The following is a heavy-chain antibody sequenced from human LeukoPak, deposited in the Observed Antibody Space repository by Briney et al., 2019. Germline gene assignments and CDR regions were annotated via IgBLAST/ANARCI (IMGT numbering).Heavy chain of an antibody. J-gene: IGHJ5*02. CDR2: INIAGTST. V-gene: IGHV3-74*01. CDR3: ARDSVGWFDP. D-gene: IGHD5/OR15-5a*01. Sequence: GGSLRLSCAASGFTFSSFWMHWVRQAPGKGLVWVSRINIAGTSTNYADSVKGRFTISRDNAKNTLYLQMNSLRAEDTAVYYCARDSVGWFDPWGQGTLVTVSS. CDR1: GFTFSSFW.